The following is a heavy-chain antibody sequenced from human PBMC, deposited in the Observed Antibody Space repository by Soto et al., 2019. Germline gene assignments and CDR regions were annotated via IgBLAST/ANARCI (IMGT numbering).Heavy chain of an antibody. D-gene: IGHD2-2*01. CDR1: GGSISGHY. Sequence: SETLSLTCTVSGGSISGHYWSWIRQPPGKGLEWIGYIYYGGTTNYNPSLESRLTLSVDRSQNQFSLKLNSVTAADTAVYYCARVQTRGDAFDIWGQGTMVTVSS. CDR3: ARVQTRGDAFDI. V-gene: IGHV4-59*08. CDR2: IYYGGTT. J-gene: IGHJ3*02.